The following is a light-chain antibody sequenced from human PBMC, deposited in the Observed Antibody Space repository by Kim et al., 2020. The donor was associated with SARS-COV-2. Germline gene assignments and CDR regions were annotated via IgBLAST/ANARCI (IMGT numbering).Light chain of an antibody. J-gene: IGKJ1*01. CDR2: DAF. V-gene: IGKV3-11*01. CDR3: QQRGNWPLT. Sequence: EIVLTQSPGTLSLSPGERATLSCRASQSVGSSFAWYQQKPSQAPRLLIYDAFSRATGIPARFSGSGSGTNFTLTISSLEPEDFAVYYCQQRGNWPLTFGQGTKVDIK. CDR1: QSVGSS.